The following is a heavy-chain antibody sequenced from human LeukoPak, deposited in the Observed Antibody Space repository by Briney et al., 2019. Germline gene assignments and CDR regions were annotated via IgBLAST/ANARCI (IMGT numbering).Heavy chain of an antibody. D-gene: IGHD6-13*01. V-gene: IGHV1-18*01. CDR2: ISAYNGNT. CDR1: GYTFTSYG. CDR3: ARVLWLAAGTPISYYYYYGMDV. J-gene: IGHJ6*02. Sequence: ASVKVSCKASGYTFTSYGISWVRQAPGQGLEWMGWISAYNGNTNYAQKLQGRVTMTTDTSTSTAYMEQRSLRSDDTAVYYCARVLWLAAGTPISYYYYYGMDVWGQGTTVTVSS.